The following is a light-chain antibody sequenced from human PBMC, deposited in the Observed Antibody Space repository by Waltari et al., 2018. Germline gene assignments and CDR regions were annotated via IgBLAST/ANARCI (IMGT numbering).Light chain of an antibody. CDR2: RAS. J-gene: IGKJ1*01. CDR1: QGISNW. Sequence: DIQMTQSPSSLSASLVDRVTITCRASQGISNWLAWYQHKPGKAPKLLIYRASNLETGVPSRFSGSGSGTDYTLTISSLQTEDIATYYCQQHENSPRTFGQGTKVEIK. V-gene: IGKV1-33*01. CDR3: QQHENSPRT.